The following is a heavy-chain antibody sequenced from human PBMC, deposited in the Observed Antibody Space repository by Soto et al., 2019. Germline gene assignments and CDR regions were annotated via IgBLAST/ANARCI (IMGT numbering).Heavy chain of an antibody. J-gene: IGHJ6*02. CDR1: GGTFSSYT. Sequence: QVQLVQSGAEVKKPGSSVKVSCKASGGTFSSYTISWVRQAPGQGLEWMGRIIPILGIANYAQKFQGRVKITADKSTSTAYMELSSLRSEDTAVYYCARDKRIAVAGTPYYYYGMDVWGQGTTVTVSS. CDR3: ARDKRIAVAGTPYYYYGMDV. D-gene: IGHD6-19*01. V-gene: IGHV1-69*08. CDR2: IIPILGIA.